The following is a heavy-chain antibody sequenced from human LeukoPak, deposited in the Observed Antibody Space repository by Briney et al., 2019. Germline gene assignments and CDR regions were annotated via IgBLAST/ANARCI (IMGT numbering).Heavy chain of an antibody. Sequence: SETLSLTCTVSGYSINSGYYWGWIRQPPGKGLEWIGSIYYSGNTYYNASLKSQVSISIDTSKNQFSLRLTSVTAADTAVYYCARQTGSGLFILPGGQGTLVTVSS. CDR2: IYYSGNT. J-gene: IGHJ4*02. D-gene: IGHD3/OR15-3a*01. CDR3: ARQTGSGLFILP. V-gene: IGHV4-38-2*02. CDR1: GYSINSGYY.